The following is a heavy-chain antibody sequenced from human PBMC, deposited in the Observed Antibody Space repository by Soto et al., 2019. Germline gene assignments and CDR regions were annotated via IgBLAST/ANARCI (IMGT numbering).Heavy chain of an antibody. CDR3: ARVAY. Sequence: PGGSLRLSCAASGFTFSSYWMSWVRQAPGKGLEWVASISSASSETWYADSVKGRFIISRDNAQNSLFLQMNTLRPEDSAIYYCARVAYWGPGTLVTVSS. V-gene: IGHV3-21*01. CDR2: ISSASSET. CDR1: GFTFSSYW. J-gene: IGHJ4*02.